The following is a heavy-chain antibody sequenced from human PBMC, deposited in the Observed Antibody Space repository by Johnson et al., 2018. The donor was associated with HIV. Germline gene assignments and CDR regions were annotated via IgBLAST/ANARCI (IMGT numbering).Heavy chain of an antibody. CDR1: GFTVSSNY. D-gene: IGHD3-22*01. J-gene: IGHJ3*02. Sequence: VQLVESGGGLVQPGGSLRLSCAASGFTVSSNYMSWVRQAPGKGLEWVSVIYSGGSTYYADSVKGRFSVSRDTSKNTLSLQMNGLRVEDTAVYYCAREYSQYYYDSSGSQIPIPGTDAFDIWGQGTMVTVSS. CDR3: AREYSQYYYDSSGSQIPIPGTDAFDI. V-gene: IGHV3-66*01. CDR2: IYSGGST.